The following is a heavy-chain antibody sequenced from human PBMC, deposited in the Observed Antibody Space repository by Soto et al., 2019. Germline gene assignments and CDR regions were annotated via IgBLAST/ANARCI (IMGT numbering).Heavy chain of an antibody. D-gene: IGHD4-17*01. J-gene: IGHJ4*02. Sequence: QVQLVQSGAEVKKPGSSVKVSCKASGGTFSSYTISWVRQAPGQGLEWMGRIIPILGIANYAQKFQGRVTITADKSTSTAYMELSSLGSEDTAVYYCARVGYGDLINWGQGTLVTVCS. CDR2: IIPILGIA. CDR1: GGTFSSYT. CDR3: ARVGYGDLIN. V-gene: IGHV1-69*02.